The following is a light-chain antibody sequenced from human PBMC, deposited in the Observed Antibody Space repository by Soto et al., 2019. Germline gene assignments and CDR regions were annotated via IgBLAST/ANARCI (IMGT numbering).Light chain of an antibody. Sequence: EVVLSQSPATLSLSPGERATLSCRASENVRTFVDWYQQKPGQAPRLLIYGASNRATGIPARFSGSGSGTDFTLTISNLEPEDFAVYYCQQHSHWPPWTFGQGTKVDIK. CDR1: ENVRTF. V-gene: IGKV3-11*01. J-gene: IGKJ1*01. CDR2: GAS. CDR3: QQHSHWPPWT.